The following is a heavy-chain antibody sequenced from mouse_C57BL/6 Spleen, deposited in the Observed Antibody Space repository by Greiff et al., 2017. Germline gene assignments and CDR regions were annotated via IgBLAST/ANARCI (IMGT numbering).Heavy chain of an antibody. V-gene: IGHV1-19*01. Sequence: EVMLVESGPVLVKPGASVKMSCKASGYTFTDYYMNWVKQSHGKSLEWIGVINPYNGGTSYNQKFKGKATLTVDKSSSTAYMELNSLTSEDSAVYYCARHGSTFYAMDYWGQGTSVTVSS. CDR2: INPYNGGT. CDR1: GYTFTDYY. CDR3: ARHGSTFYAMDY. J-gene: IGHJ4*01. D-gene: IGHD1-1*01.